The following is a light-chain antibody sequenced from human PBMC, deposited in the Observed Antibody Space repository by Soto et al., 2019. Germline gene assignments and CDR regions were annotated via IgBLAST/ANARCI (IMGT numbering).Light chain of an antibody. V-gene: IGKV3-15*01. Sequence: EIVMTQSPATLSVSPGERATLSCRASQSVSSNLAWYQQKPGQAPRLLIYGASTRATGIPARFSGSGSGTEFXXXISSXXXXXXXXXYCQQYNNWPDTFGQGTKLEIK. J-gene: IGKJ2*01. CDR3: QQYNNWPDT. CDR2: GAS. CDR1: QSVSSN.